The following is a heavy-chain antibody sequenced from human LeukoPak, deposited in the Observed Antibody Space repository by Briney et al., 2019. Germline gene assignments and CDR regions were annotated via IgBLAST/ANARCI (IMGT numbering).Heavy chain of an antibody. D-gene: IGHD3-22*01. Sequence: GASVKVSCKASGGTFSSYAISWVRQAPGQGLEWMGRIIPIFGTANYAQKFQGRVTITTGESTSTAYMELSSLRSEDTAVYYCAPDSYYYDSSSGWGQGTLVTVSS. CDR1: GGTFSSYA. V-gene: IGHV1-69*05. CDR2: IIPIFGTA. J-gene: IGHJ4*02. CDR3: APDSYYYDSSSG.